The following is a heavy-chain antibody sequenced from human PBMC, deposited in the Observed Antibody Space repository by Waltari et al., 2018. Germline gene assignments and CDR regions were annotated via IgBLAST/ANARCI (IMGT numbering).Heavy chain of an antibody. V-gene: IGHV4-39*01. J-gene: IGHJ4*02. CDR1: GGSIRSSSYY. CDR3: ARGYCSGGSCYWEDY. D-gene: IGHD2-15*01. Sequence: QLQLQESGPGLVKPSETLSLTCTVSGGSIRSSSYYWGWIRQPPGKGLEWIGSIYYSGSTYYNPSLKSRVTISVDTSKNQFSLKLSSVTAADTAVYYCARGYCSGGSCYWEDYWGQGTLVTVSS. CDR2: IYYSGST.